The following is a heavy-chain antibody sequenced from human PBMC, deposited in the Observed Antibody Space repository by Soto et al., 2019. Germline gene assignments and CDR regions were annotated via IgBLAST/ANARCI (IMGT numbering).Heavy chain of an antibody. V-gene: IGHV3-30*18. CDR3: AKDRIQLWSPDYFDY. D-gene: IGHD5-18*01. J-gene: IGHJ4*02. CDR1: GFTFSSYG. CDR2: ISYDGSNK. Sequence: QVQLVESGGGVVQPGRSLRLSCAASGFTFSSYGMHWVRQAPGKGLEWVAVISYDGSNKYYADSVKGRFTISRDNSKNTLYLQMNSLRAEDTAVYYCAKDRIQLWSPDYFDYCGQGTLVTVSS.